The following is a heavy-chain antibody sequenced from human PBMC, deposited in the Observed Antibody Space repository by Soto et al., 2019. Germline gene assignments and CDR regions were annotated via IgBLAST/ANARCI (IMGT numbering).Heavy chain of an antibody. CDR1: GGTFSSYA. CDR3: ARAPNSSGYPSNPFDY. CDR2: IIPIFGTA. J-gene: IGHJ4*02. V-gene: IGHV1-69*13. Sequence: VALVKVSCKASGGTFSSYAISWVRQAPGQGLEWMGGIIPIFGTANYAQKFQGRVTITADESTSTAYMELSSLRSEDTAVYYCARAPNSSGYPSNPFDYWGQGTLVTVSS. D-gene: IGHD3-22*01.